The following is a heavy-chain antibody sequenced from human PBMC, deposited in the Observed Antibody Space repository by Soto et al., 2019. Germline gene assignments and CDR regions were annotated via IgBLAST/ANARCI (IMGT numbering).Heavy chain of an antibody. V-gene: IGHV3-23*01. J-gene: IGHJ4*02. CDR2: ISGSGGST. CDR1: GFTFSSYA. D-gene: IGHD3-3*01. CDR3: ARETYYDFWSGYYEHYY. Sequence: GGSLRLSCAASGFTFSSYAMSRVRQAPGKGLEWVSAISGSGGSTYYADSVKGRFTISRDNSKNTLYLQMNSLRAEDTAVYYCARETYYDFWSGYYEHYYWGQGTLVTVSS.